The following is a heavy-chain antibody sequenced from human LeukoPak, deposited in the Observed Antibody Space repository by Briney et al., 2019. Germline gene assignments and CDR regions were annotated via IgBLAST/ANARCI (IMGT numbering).Heavy chain of an antibody. V-gene: IGHV4-38-2*02. CDR3: VRENISGTNWFDP. CDR1: DYSITTDHH. D-gene: IGHD3-10*01. Sequence: SETLSLTCGVSDYSITTDHHWGWIRQPPAPGKGLEWIGSIYHSGSTYYNPSLKNRVTISVDPSKNQFSLKLTSVTAADTALYYCVRENISGTNWFDPWGQGTLVTVSS. J-gene: IGHJ5*02. CDR2: IYHSGST.